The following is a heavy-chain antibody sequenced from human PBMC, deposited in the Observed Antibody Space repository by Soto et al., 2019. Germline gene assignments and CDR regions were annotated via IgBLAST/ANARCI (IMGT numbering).Heavy chain of an antibody. CDR1: GASISSNINY. Sequence: QVQLQESGPGLVKPSETLSLTCTVSGASISSNINYWGWIRHPPGKGLEWIASIYYTGNTFYNPSLKTRVTLSVDTSDNQFSLKLTSVTAADTAVYFCARHSHEDHGDPNWFDPWGQGTLVTVSS. D-gene: IGHD4-17*01. CDR2: IYYTGNT. J-gene: IGHJ5*02. V-gene: IGHV4-39*01. CDR3: ARHSHEDHGDPNWFDP.